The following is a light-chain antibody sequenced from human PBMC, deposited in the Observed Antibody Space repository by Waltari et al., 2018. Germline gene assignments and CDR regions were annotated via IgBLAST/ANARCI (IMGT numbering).Light chain of an antibody. Sequence: QSALTQPASVSGSPGQSLTISCTGTSSDVGGYNYVSWYQQHPGKAPKLMIYDVSKRPSGVSTRFAGYKSGNTASLTISGLQAEDEADYYCSSYTSSSTVVFGGGTKLTVL. J-gene: IGLJ2*01. CDR2: DVS. V-gene: IGLV2-14*01. CDR3: SSYTSSSTVV. CDR1: SSDVGGYNY.